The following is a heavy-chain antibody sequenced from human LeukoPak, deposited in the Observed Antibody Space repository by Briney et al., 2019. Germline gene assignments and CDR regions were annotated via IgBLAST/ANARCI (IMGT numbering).Heavy chain of an antibody. J-gene: IGHJ4*02. V-gene: IGHV3-23*01. CDR3: AKDLRPDGVDNFDH. D-gene: IGHD2-8*01. CDR1: GFNFNSYT. CDR2: TLASGSPT. Sequence: PGGSLRLSCAASGFNFNSYTMNWVRQAPGKGLQWVANTLASGSPTYYADSVKGRFIISRDNSKNTVYLQMNSLRVEDTAIYYCAKDLRPDGVDNFDHWGQGILVTVSS.